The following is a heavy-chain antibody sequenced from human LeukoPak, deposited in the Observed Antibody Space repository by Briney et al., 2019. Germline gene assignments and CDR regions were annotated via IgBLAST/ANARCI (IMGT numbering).Heavy chain of an antibody. J-gene: IGHJ4*02. CDR1: GYSFTSYW. Sequence: GDSLKISCKGSGYSFTSYWIGWVRQMPGKGLEWMGIIYPGDSDTRYSPSFQGQVTISADKSISTAYLQWSSLKASDTAMYYCATQLGYCSGGSCSFDYWGQGTLVTVSA. V-gene: IGHV5-51*01. D-gene: IGHD2-15*01. CDR3: ATQLGYCSGGSCSFDY. CDR2: IYPGDSDT.